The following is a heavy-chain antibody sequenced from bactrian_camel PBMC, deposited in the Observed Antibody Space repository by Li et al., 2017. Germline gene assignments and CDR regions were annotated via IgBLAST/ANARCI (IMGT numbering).Heavy chain of an antibody. D-gene: IGHD3*01. J-gene: IGHJ4*01. CDR3: AADVSLGPPFRLVAISYNY. V-gene: IGHV3-2*01. CDR2: IYSDGDNT. Sequence: HVQLVESGGGLEQPGGSLRLSCAVSGFTFSRYYMSWVRQAPGKGLEWLCSIYSDGDNTYYADSVKGRYIISIDNAKNVLYLQMANLKPEDTAMYYCAADVSLGPPFRLVAISYNYWGQGTQVTVS. CDR1: GFTFSRYY.